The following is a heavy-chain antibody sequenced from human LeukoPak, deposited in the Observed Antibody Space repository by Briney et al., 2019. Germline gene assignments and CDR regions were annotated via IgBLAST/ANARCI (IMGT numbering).Heavy chain of an antibody. CDR3: ARGPDSVDY. J-gene: IGHJ4*02. CDR1: GGSFSGYY. D-gene: IGHD1-14*01. CDR2: INHSGST. V-gene: IGHV4-34*01. Sequence: PSETLSLTCAVYGGSFSGYYWSWIRQPPGKGLEWIGEINHSGSTNYNPSLKSRVTISVDTSKNQFSLKLSSVTAADTAVYYCARGPDSVDYWGQGTLVTVSS.